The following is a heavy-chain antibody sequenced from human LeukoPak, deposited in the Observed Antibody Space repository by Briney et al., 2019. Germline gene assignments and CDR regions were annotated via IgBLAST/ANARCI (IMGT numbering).Heavy chain of an antibody. CDR3: ARYEVVPAAMGWFDP. CDR1: GGSISSGGYY. J-gene: IGHJ5*02. Sequence: SETLSLTCTVSGGSISSGGYYWSWIRQHPGKGLEWTGYIYYSGSTYYNPSLKSRVTISVDTSKNQFSLKLSSVTAADTAVYYCARYEVVPAAMGWFDPWGQGTLVTVSS. D-gene: IGHD2-2*01. CDR2: IYYSGST. V-gene: IGHV4-31*03.